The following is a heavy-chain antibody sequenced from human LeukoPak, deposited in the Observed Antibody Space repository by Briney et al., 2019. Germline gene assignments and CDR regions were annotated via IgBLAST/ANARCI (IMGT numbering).Heavy chain of an antibody. V-gene: IGHV1-2*02. J-gene: IGHJ4*02. CDR1: GYTFTGNY. CDR2: INTNNGGT. D-gene: IGHD1-26*01. CDR3: ARGAVGMLGPNNSFDY. Sequence: ASVKVSCKASGYTFTGNYLHWVRQAPGQGLEWKGWINTNNGGTSYAQTFLGRVTMTRDTSISTAYLELVSLRSDDTAVYYCARGAVGMLGPNNSFDYWGQGTLVTLSS.